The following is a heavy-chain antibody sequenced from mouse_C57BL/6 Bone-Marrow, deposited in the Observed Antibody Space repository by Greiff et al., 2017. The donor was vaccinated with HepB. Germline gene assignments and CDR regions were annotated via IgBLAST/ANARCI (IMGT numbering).Heavy chain of an antibody. J-gene: IGHJ3*01. V-gene: IGHV3-6*01. Sequence: EVKVEESGPGLVKPSQSLSLTCSVTGYSITSGYYWNWIRQFPGNKLEWMGYISYDGSNNYNPFLKNRISITRDTSKNQFFLKLNSVTTEDTATYYCAREGTSVAYWGQGTLVSVSA. D-gene: IGHD3-3*01. CDR2: ISYDGSN. CDR3: AREGTSVAY. CDR1: GYSITSGYY.